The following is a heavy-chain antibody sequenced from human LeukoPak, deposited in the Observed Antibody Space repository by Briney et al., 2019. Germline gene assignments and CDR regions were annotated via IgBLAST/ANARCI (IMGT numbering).Heavy chain of an antibody. CDR1: GGSISSYY. CDR2: IYYSGST. V-gene: IGHV4-59*01. Sequence: SETLSLTCTVSGGSISSYYWSWIRQPPGKGLEWVGYIYYSGSTNYYPSLKSRVTISVDTSKNQFSLKLSSVTAADTAVYYCARLAYIDYSHPLFDYWSQGTLVTVSS. D-gene: IGHD3-9*01. CDR3: ARLAYIDYSHPLFDY. J-gene: IGHJ4*02.